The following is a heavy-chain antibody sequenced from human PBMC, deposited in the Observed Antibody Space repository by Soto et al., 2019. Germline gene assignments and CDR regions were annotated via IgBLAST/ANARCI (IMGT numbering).Heavy chain of an antibody. CDR2: IYYSGST. Sequence: ETLSLTCTVSVGSISSYYWSWIRQPPGKGLEWIGYIYYSGSTNYNPSLKSRVTISVDTSKNQFSLKLSSVTAADTAVYYCARLIPYYYSSGYYYYFDYWGQGSLVTVSS. CDR3: ARLIPYYYSSGYYYYFDY. V-gene: IGHV4-59*08. D-gene: IGHD3-22*01. CDR1: VGSISSYY. J-gene: IGHJ4*02.